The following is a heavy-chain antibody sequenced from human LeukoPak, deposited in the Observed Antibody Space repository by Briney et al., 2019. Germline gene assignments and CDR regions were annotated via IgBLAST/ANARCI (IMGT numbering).Heavy chain of an antibody. CDR1: GGSFSGYY. CDR3: ARGGVEMEMAYNWFDP. V-gene: IGHV4-34*01. D-gene: IGHD5-24*01. CDR2: INHSGST. J-gene: IGHJ5*02. Sequence: SETLSLTCAVYGGSFSGYYWTWIRQPPGKGLEWIGEINHSGSTNYNPSLKSRVTISVDTSKNQFSLKLSSVTAADTAVYYCARGGVEMEMAYNWFDPWGQGTLVTVSS.